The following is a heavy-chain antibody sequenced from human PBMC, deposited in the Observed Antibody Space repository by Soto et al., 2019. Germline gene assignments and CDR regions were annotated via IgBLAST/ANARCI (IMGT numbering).Heavy chain of an antibody. CDR1: GFTVSSNY. Sequence: PGGSLRLSCAASGFTVSSNYMSWVRQAPGKGLEWVSVIYSGGSTYYADSVKGRFTISRDNSKNTLYLQMNSLRAEDTAVYYCARPNYYDSSGYGMDVWGQGTTVTVS. CDR3: ARPNYYDSSGYGMDV. CDR2: IYSGGST. D-gene: IGHD3-22*01. J-gene: IGHJ6*02. V-gene: IGHV3-53*01.